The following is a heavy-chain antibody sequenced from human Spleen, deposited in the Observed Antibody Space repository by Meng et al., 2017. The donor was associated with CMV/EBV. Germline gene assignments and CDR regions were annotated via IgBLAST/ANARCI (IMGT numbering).Heavy chain of an antibody. CDR3: ARGRLNIVVVPAATPPPYDYYGMDV. Sequence: SVKVSCKATGGTFSNYVITWVRQAPGPGLEWMGAIIPIFGTENYAQKFQGRVTITTDESTSTAYMELSSLRSEDTAVYYCARGRLNIVVVPAATPPPYDYYGMDVWGQGTTVTVSS. V-gene: IGHV1-69*05. CDR1: GGTFSNYV. J-gene: IGHJ6*02. CDR2: IIPIFGTE. D-gene: IGHD2-2*01.